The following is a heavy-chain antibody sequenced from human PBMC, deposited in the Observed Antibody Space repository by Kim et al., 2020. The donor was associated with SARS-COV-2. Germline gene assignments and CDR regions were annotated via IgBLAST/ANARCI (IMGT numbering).Heavy chain of an antibody. J-gene: IGHJ5*02. CDR3: ARAQLFSHPNYYDSSDMT. V-gene: IGHV4-61*01. CDR2: IYYSGST. D-gene: IGHD3-22*01. CDR1: GGSVSSGSYY. Sequence: SETLSLTCTVSGGSVSSGSYYWSWIRQPPGKGLEWIGYIYYSGSTNYNPSLKSRVTISVDTSKNQFSLKLSSVTTADTAVYYCARAQLFSHPNYYDSSDMTWGQGTLVTVSS.